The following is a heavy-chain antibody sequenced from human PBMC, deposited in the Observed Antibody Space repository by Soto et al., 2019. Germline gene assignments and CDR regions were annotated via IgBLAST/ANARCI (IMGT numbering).Heavy chain of an antibody. D-gene: IGHD2-2*01. V-gene: IGHV3-30-3*01. CDR3: ARVVCSSTSCPIRSYYYYGMDV. Sequence: GGSLRLSCAAPGFTFSSYAIHWGRPGPGKGVGGGAVISYDGSNKYYADSVKGRFTISRDNSKNTLYLQMNSLRAEDTAVYYCARVVCSSTSCPIRSYYYYGMDVWGQGTTVTVSS. CDR1: GFTFSSYA. CDR2: ISYDGSNK. J-gene: IGHJ6*02.